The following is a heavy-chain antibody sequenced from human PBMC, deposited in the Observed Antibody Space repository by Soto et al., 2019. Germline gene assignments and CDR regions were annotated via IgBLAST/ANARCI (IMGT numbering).Heavy chain of an antibody. J-gene: IGHJ4*02. Sequence: QVQLVQSGAEVKKPGASVKVSCKASGYSFTTYGISWVRQAPGQELEWMGWISTYNGDTNYAQKFHGRVTMTTDTSTSTAYRDLRSLRSDDTAVYFCARADVTTYGFSFPYYWGQGSLVTVSS. CDR1: GYSFTTYG. D-gene: IGHD3-10*01. CDR3: ARADVTTYGFSFPYY. V-gene: IGHV1-18*01. CDR2: ISTYNGDT.